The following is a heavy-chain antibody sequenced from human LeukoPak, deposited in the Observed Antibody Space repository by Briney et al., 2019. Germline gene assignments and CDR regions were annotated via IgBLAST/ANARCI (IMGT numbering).Heavy chain of an antibody. J-gene: IGHJ6*03. Sequence: GGSLRLSCAASGFSFSTYGMGWVRQAPGQGLEWMGWINPNSGGTNYAQKFQGRVTMTRDTSISTAYMELSRLRSDDTAVYYCARALGYCSGGSCYHYYYMDVWGKGTTVTVSS. CDR2: INPNSGGT. CDR1: GFSFSTYG. CDR3: ARALGYCSGGSCYHYYYMDV. D-gene: IGHD2-15*01. V-gene: IGHV1-2*02.